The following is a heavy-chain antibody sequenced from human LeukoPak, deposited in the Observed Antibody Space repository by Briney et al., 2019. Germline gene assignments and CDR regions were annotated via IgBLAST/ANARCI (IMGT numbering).Heavy chain of an antibody. CDR3: ARGLLVAAGIDY. CDR1: GFTFTKYW. CDR2: IKQDGSEK. Sequence: GGSLRLSCAASGFTFTKYWMTWVRQAPGKGLEWVANIKQDGSEKNYVDSVKGRFTISRDDAKNSLYLQMNSLRAEDTAVYDCARGLLVAAGIDYWGQGALVTVSS. D-gene: IGHD6-13*01. V-gene: IGHV3-7*04. J-gene: IGHJ4*02.